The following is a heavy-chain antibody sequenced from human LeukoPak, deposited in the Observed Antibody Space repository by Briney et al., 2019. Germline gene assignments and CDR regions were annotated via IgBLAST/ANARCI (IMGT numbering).Heavy chain of an antibody. CDR3: ARRASKGYYFDY. J-gene: IGHJ4*02. CDR1: GGTFSSYA. D-gene: IGHD2-2*01. Sequence: ASVKVSCKASGGTFSSYAISWVRQAPGQGLEWMEGIIPIFGTANYAQKFQGRVTITADESTSTAYMELSSLRSEDTAVYYCARRASKGYYFDYWGQGTLVTVSS. V-gene: IGHV1-69*13. CDR2: IIPIFGTA.